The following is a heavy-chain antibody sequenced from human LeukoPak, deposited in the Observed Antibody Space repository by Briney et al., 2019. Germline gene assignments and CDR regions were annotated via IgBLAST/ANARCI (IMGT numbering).Heavy chain of an antibody. D-gene: IGHD2-15*01. CDR3: AQGGRSRVVPNWFDP. Sequence: SETLSLTCTVSGDSISSYYWNWIRQPAGKGLEWIGRIYITEGTNYNPSLKSRVTISVDTSKNQFSLKLSSVTAADTAVYYCAQGGRSRVVPNWFDPWGQGTLVTVSS. CDR1: GDSISSYY. J-gene: IGHJ5*02. V-gene: IGHV4-4*07. CDR2: IYITEGT.